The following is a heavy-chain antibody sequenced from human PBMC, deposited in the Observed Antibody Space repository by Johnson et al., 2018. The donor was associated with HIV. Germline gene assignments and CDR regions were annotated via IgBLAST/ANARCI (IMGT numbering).Heavy chain of an antibody. V-gene: IGHV3-15*01. J-gene: IGHJ3*02. Sequence: DVQLAESGGGLVKPGGSLRLSCAASGFTFSNAWMSWVRQAPGKGLEWVGRIKSKTDGGTTDYAAPVKGRFTISRDDSKNTLYLQMNSLKTEDTAVYYCTTPSGSYVSSYDAFDIWGQGTMVTVSS. CDR2: IKSKTDGGTT. CDR3: TTPSGSYVSSYDAFDI. D-gene: IGHD1-26*01. CDR1: GFTFSNAW.